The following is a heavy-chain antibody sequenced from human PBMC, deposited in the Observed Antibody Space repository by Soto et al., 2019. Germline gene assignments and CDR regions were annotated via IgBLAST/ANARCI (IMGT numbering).Heavy chain of an antibody. CDR3: ARDPLRDSSGYYGFGAFDI. J-gene: IGHJ3*02. D-gene: IGHD3-22*01. CDR1: GYTFTSYG. CDR2: ISAYNGNT. Sequence: QVQLVQSGAEVKKPGASVKVSCKASGYTFTSYGISWVRQAPGQGLEWIGWISAYNGNTNYAQKLQGRVTMTTDTSTSTAYMELRSLRSDDTAVYYCARDPLRDSSGYYGFGAFDIWGQGTMVTVSS. V-gene: IGHV1-18*04.